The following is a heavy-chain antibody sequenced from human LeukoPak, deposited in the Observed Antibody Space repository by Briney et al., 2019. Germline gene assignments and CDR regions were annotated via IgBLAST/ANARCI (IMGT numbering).Heavy chain of an antibody. J-gene: IGHJ6*03. Sequence: ASVKVSCKASGYTFTSYDINWVRQATGQGLEWMGWIYPKSGNTGYAQNLQSRVSITKNTSISTGYMELSSMTSEDPAVYYCARGGECSGGSCYIPYYYYYYYYMDVWGKGTTVTVSS. V-gene: IGHV1-8*01. D-gene: IGHD2-15*01. CDR1: GYTFTSYD. CDR3: ARGGECSGGSCYIPYYYYYYYYMDV. CDR2: IYPKSGNT.